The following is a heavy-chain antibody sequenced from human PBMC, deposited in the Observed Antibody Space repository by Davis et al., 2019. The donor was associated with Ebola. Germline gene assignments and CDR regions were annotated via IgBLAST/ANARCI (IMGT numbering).Heavy chain of an antibody. J-gene: IGHJ4*02. Sequence: GESLKISCAASGFTFSSYWMSWVRQAPGKGLEWVANIKHDGSDKYYVDSVKGRFTISKDNAKNSLYLQMNSLRAEDTAVYYCARASSAIGFDYWGQGTLVTVSS. D-gene: IGHD2-21*01. V-gene: IGHV3-7*03. CDR3: ARASSAIGFDY. CDR2: IKHDGSDK. CDR1: GFTFSSYW.